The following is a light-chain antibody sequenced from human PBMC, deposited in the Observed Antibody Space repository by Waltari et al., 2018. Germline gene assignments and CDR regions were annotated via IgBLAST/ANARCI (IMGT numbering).Light chain of an antibody. CDR1: ESLLHSNGYNY. CDR2: MGS. V-gene: IGKV2-28*01. Sequence: DIVLTQSPLSLPVNPGEPASISCRSSESLLHSNGYNYLDWYVQKPGQSPQLLIYMGSSRASGVPDRISGSGSGTDFTLKISRVVAEDVGMYYCMQALQTPRLTFGGGTRVEIK. J-gene: IGKJ4*01. CDR3: MQALQTPRLT.